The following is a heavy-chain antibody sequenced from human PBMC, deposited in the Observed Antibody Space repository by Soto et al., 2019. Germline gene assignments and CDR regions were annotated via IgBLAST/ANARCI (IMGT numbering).Heavy chain of an antibody. CDR3: AKTGYGSDVLWWFGL. V-gene: IGHV3-23*01. Sequence: EVQRLESGGGLVQPGGSLRLSCAAYGFTFSSYAMTWVRQAPGKGLEWVSAISGSDDNTYYADSVKGRFTISSDNSKNTLYLQMNSLSAEDTAVYYCAKTGYGSDVLWWFGLWGQGTLVTVSS. D-gene: IGHD5-12*01. CDR2: ISGSDDNT. CDR1: GFTFSSYA. J-gene: IGHJ5*02.